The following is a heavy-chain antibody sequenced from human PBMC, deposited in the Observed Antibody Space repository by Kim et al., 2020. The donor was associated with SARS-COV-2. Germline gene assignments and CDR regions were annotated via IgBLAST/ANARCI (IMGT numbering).Heavy chain of an antibody. Sequence: GGSLRLSCAASGFTFSSYGMHCVRQAAGKGLEWVAVIWDDGSNKYYADSVKGRFTISRDNSKNTLYLQMNSLRAEDTAVYYCARDGWRTERITMVRGVIRRYYMDVWGKATTVTVSS. CDR2: IWDDGSNK. J-gene: IGHJ6*03. CDR3: ARDGWRTERITMVRGVIRRYYMDV. D-gene: IGHD3-10*01. V-gene: IGHV3-33*01. CDR1: GFTFSSYG.